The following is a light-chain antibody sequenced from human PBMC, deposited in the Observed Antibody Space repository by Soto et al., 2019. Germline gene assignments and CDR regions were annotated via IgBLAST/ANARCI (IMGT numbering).Light chain of an antibody. J-gene: IGKJ3*01. CDR1: QSVSSY. V-gene: IGKV3-11*01. Sequence: EIVLTQSPSTLSFSPVERSTLSFIASQSVSSYLAWYQQKPGQAPRLLIYDASNRATGIPARFSGSGSGTDFTLTISSLEPEDFAVYYCQQRSNWPLFTFGPGTKVDIK. CDR3: QQRSNWPLFT. CDR2: DAS.